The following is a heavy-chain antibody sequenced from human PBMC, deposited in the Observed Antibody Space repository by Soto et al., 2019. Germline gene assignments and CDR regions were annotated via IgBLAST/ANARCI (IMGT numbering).Heavy chain of an antibody. CDR3: ARRFRGPYYYYGMVV. Sequence: PGESLKISCKGSGYSFTSYWIGWVRQMPGKGLEWMGIIYPGDSDTRYSPSFQGQVTISADKSISTAYLQWSSLKASDTAMYYCARRFRGPYYYYGMVVWGQGTTVSDSS. J-gene: IGHJ6*02. D-gene: IGHD3-10*01. CDR1: GYSFTSYW. V-gene: IGHV5-51*01. CDR2: IYPGDSDT.